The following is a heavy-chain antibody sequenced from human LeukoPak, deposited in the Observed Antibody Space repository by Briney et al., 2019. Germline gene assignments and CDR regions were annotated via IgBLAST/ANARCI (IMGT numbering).Heavy chain of an antibody. CDR1: GFTFSSHS. D-gene: IGHD3-10*01. V-gene: IGHV3-21*01. CDR3: ARDLWGGSGSGYDY. CDR2: ISSGSDHI. Sequence: PGGSLRLSCVASGFTFSSHSMNWVRQAPGKGLEWVASISSGSDHIYYADSVKGRFTLSRDNARNSLYLQMDSLRVEDTAVYYCARDLWGGSGSGYDYWGQGTLVTVSS. J-gene: IGHJ4*02.